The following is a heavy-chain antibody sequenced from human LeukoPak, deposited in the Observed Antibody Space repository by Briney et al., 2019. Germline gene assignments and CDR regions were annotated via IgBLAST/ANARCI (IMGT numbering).Heavy chain of an antibody. V-gene: IGHV4-61*01. CDR2: IYYSGST. J-gene: IGHJ4*02. Sequence: PSETLFLTCTVSGGSVSSGSYYWSWIRQPPGKGLEWIGYIYYSGSTNYNPSLKSRVTISVDTSKNQFSLKLSSVTAADTAVYYCARDNYGDYDYWGQGTLVTVSS. CDR3: ARDNYGDYDY. D-gene: IGHD4-17*01. CDR1: GGSVSSGSYY.